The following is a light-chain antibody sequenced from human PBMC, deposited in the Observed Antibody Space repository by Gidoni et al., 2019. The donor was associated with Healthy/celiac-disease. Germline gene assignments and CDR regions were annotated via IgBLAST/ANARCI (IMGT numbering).Light chain of an antibody. CDR3: CSYSGSSTLVV. CDR2: EAT. V-gene: IGLV2-23*02. J-gene: IGLJ2*01. CDR1: SSDVGSYNL. Sequence: QSALTQPDSVSGSPGQSITISCTGTSSDVGSYNLVSWYQQQPGKAPKLTIYEATKRPSGVSNRFSGSKSGNTASLTISGLQAEDEADYYCCSYSGSSTLVVFGGGTKLTVL.